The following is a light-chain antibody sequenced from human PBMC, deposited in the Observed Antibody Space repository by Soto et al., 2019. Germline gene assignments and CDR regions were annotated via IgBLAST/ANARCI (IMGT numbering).Light chain of an antibody. CDR2: AAS. CDR3: KQYNNWPRT. V-gene: IGKV1-8*01. CDR1: QGISSY. Sequence: AIRMTQSPSSFSASTGDRVTITCRASQGISSYLAWYQQKPGKAPKLLIYAASTLQSGVPSRFRGSGSGKDLTLTISCLQSEDFAVYYCKQYNNWPRTFGQGTKVDIX. J-gene: IGKJ1*01.